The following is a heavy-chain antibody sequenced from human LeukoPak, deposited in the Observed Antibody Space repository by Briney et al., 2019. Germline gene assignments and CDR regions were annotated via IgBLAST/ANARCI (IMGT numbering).Heavy chain of an antibody. CDR3: ARLEMATIGWYFDY. CDR1: GYSISSGYY. Sequence: SETLSLTCTVSGYSISSGYYWGWIRQPPGKGLEWIGNIYHSGSTNYNPSLKSRVTISVDTSKNQFSLKLSSVTAADTAVYYCARLEMATIGWYFDYWGQGTLVTVSS. CDR2: IYHSGST. V-gene: IGHV4-38-2*02. J-gene: IGHJ4*02. D-gene: IGHD5-24*01.